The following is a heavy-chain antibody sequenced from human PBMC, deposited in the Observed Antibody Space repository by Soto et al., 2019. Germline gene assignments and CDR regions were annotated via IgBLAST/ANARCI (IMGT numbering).Heavy chain of an antibody. V-gene: IGHV3-64*01. Sequence: GGSLRLSCAASGFTFSSYAMHWVRQAPGKGLEYVSAISSNGGSTYYANSVKGRFTISRDNSKNTLYLQMGSLRAEEMAVYYCARDLLRYNWNYDYYYYMDVWGKGTTVTVSS. CDR3: ARDLLRYNWNYDYYYYMDV. CDR1: GFTFSSYA. J-gene: IGHJ6*03. D-gene: IGHD1-20*01. CDR2: ISSNGGST.